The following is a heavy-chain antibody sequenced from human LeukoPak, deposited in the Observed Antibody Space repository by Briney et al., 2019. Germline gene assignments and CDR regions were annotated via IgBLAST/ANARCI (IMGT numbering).Heavy chain of an antibody. CDR1: GFTFSNFA. Sequence: GGSLRLSCAASGFTFSNFAMSWVRQAPGKGLEWVSVIIGNGGDIHYAGSVRGRVTISGDNAKNTLYLQMNSLRVGDTAVYSCAKDRIPDGRYSIDFWGPGTLVTVSS. J-gene: IGHJ4*02. D-gene: IGHD5-24*01. V-gene: IGHV3-23*01. CDR3: AKDRIPDGRYSIDF. CDR2: IIGNGGDI.